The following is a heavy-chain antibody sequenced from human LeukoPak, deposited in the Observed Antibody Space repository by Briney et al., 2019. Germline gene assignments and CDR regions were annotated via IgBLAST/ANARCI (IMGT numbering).Heavy chain of an antibody. CDR1: GGTFSSYA. CDR3: ARDLDSSGYYHYDY. Sequence: ASVKVSCKASGGTFSSYAISWVRQAPGQGLEWMGGIIPIFGTANYALKFQGRVTITADESTSTAYMELSSLRSEDTAVYYCARDLDSSGYYHYDYWGQGTLVTVSS. J-gene: IGHJ4*02. V-gene: IGHV1-69*01. D-gene: IGHD3-22*01. CDR2: IIPIFGTA.